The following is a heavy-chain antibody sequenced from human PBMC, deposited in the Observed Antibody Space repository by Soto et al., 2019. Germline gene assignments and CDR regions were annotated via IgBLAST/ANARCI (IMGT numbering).Heavy chain of an antibody. J-gene: IGHJ6*02. CDR3: AGGRHVGYCISTSCLGPFAYYAMDV. D-gene: IGHD2-2*01. Sequence: SESLSLTCTVFGGSISTYYWSWIRQPPGKGLEWIGYIYYSGSTNYNPSLKSRVTISVDTSKNQFSLKLSSVTAADTAVYYCAGGRHVGYCISTSCLGPFAYYAMDVWGQGTTVT. V-gene: IGHV4-59*01. CDR1: GGSISTYY. CDR2: IYYSGST.